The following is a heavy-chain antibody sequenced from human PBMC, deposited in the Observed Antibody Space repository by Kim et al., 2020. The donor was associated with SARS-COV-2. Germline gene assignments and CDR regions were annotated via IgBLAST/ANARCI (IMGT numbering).Heavy chain of an antibody. V-gene: IGHV1-3*01. CDR3: LGGYYFDY. D-gene: IGHD2-15*01. Sequence: GDGYTKYSVKFQGRVTFTRDTSASTAYMELSGLRSEDSAVFYCLGGYYFDYWGQGTPVTVSS. J-gene: IGHJ4*02. CDR2: GDGYT.